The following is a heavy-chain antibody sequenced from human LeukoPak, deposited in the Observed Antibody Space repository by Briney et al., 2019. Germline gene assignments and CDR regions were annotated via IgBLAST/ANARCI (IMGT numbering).Heavy chain of an antibody. CDR3: ARVSGRLERQSDLDY. CDR2: ISGDSTYI. V-gene: IGHV3-21*01. Sequence: GGSLRLSCAASGFTFASYSMNWVRQAPGKGLEWVSSISGDSTYIYNAGSVKGRFTIYRDNAQASLYQQMISLRADDTAVYYCARVSGRLERQSDLDYWGQGTLVIVSS. J-gene: IGHJ4*02. D-gene: IGHD1-1*01. CDR1: GFTFASYS.